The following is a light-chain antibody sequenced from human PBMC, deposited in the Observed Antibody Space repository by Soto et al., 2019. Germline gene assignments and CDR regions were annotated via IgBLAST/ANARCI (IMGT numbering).Light chain of an antibody. CDR1: QSVSNNY. CDR3: QQYGGSPWT. J-gene: IGKJ1*01. Sequence: ELVMTQSPATLSVSPGERATLSCRASQSVSNNYLAWYQQRPGQAPRLLIYGASIRATDIPGRFGGHGSGTDFILSINRLEPEDSEVYYCQQYGGSPWTVGQGTKVDIK. CDR2: GAS. V-gene: IGKV3-20*01.